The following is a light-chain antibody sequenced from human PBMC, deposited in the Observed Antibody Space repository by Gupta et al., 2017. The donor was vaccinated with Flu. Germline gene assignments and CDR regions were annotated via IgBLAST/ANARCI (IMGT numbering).Light chain of an antibody. Sequence: SGDKLEDKVASWYQLKPGQSPVLLIYQDNGRPSGIPERFSGANSGNTSTLTSTGTQVLDEADYYCQAWDTITQMFFGGGTRLTVL. CDR1: KLEDKV. CDR2: QDN. CDR3: QAWDTITQMF. V-gene: IGLV3-1*01. J-gene: IGLJ2*01.